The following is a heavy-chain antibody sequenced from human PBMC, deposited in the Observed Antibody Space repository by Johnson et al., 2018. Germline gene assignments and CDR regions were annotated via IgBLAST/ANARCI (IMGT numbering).Heavy chain of an antibody. V-gene: IGHV3-7*01. Sequence: VQLVESGGGLVQPGGSLRLSCAASGFTFSTYWMSWVRQAPGKGLEWVANIKQDGSEKYFVDSVKGRFTISRDNAKNSLFLQMNSLRAEDTALYYCVRMYCSGRSCYTDAFDIWGQGTVVTVSS. J-gene: IGHJ3*02. CDR2: IKQDGSEK. D-gene: IGHD2-15*01. CDR1: GFTFSTYW. CDR3: VRMYCSGRSCYTDAFDI.